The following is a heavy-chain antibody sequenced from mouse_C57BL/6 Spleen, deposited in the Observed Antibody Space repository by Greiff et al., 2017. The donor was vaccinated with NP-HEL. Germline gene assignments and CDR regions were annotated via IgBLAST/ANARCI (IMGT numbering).Heavy chain of an antibody. CDR3: ARGGYGSSYYFDY. V-gene: IGHV1-72*01. J-gene: IGHJ2*01. CDR1: GYTFTSYW. D-gene: IGHD1-1*01. Sequence: QVQLQQPGAELVKPGASVKLSCKASGYTFTSYWMHWVKQRPGRGLEWIGRIEPNSGGTKYNEKFKSKATLTVDKPSSTAYMQLSSLTSEDSAVYYCARGGYGSSYYFDYWGQGTTLTVSS. CDR2: IEPNSGGT.